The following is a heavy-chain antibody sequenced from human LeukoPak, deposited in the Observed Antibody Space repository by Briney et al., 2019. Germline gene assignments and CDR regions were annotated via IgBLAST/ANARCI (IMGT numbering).Heavy chain of an antibody. CDR3: GRERYCSSTSCYTGTYYYYGMDV. Sequence: ASVKVSCKASGYTFTSYGISWVRQAPGQGLEWMGWISAYNGNTNYAQKLQGRVTMTTDTSTSTAYMELRSLRSDDTAVYYCGRERYCSSTSCYTGTYYYYGMDVWGQGTTVTVSS. D-gene: IGHD2-2*02. J-gene: IGHJ6*02. CDR2: ISAYNGNT. CDR1: GYTFTSYG. V-gene: IGHV1-18*01.